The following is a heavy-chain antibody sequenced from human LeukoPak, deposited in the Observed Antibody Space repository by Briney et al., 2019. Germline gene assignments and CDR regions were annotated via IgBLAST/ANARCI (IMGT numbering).Heavy chain of an antibody. V-gene: IGHV1-2*02. CDR3: ARDSADILTGYYKPLEDLDDY. CDR2: INPNSGGT. D-gene: IGHD3-9*01. J-gene: IGHJ4*02. CDR1: GYTFTSYD. Sequence: GASVKVSCKASGYTFTSYDINWVRQATGQGLEWMGWINPNSGGTNYAQKFQGRVTMTRDTSISTAYMELSRLRSDDTAVYYCARDSADILTGYYKPLEDLDDYWGQGTLVTVSS.